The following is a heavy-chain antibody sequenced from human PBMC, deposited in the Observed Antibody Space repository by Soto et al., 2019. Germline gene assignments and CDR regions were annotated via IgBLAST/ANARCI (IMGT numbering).Heavy chain of an antibody. V-gene: IGHV1-58*01. CDR2: SGVASGNV. Sequence: QMQVVQSGPEVKKPGTSVKVSCKTSGFTFTSAAVQWVRQARGQRLEWIGWSGVASGNVNLAQKFQGRVTITMDKSTTTVYMQLSSLRSDDTAVYYWAATDDSIGYYDNYYYGMDVWGQVTTVTV. D-gene: IGHD3-22*01. CDR3: AATDDSIGYYDNYYYGMDV. J-gene: IGHJ6*02. CDR1: GFTFTSAA.